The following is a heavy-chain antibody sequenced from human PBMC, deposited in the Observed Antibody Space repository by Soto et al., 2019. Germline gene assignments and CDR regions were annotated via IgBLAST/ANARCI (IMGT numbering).Heavy chain of an antibody. CDR3: ARETAAGYYYGMDV. Sequence: PPQTLSLTCTFSGGSVSSGSYYWSWIRQPPGKGLEWIGYIYYSGSTNYNPSLKSRVTISVDTSKNQFSLKLSSVTAADTAVYYCARETAAGYYYGMDVWGQGTTVTVSS. V-gene: IGHV4-61*01. D-gene: IGHD6-25*01. J-gene: IGHJ6*02. CDR1: GGSVSSGSYY. CDR2: IYYSGST.